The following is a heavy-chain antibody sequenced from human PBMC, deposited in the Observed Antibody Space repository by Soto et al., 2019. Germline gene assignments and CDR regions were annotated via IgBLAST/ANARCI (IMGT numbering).Heavy chain of an antibody. CDR1: GFTFSSYA. D-gene: IGHD3-22*01. CDR2: ISGSGGST. V-gene: IGHV3-23*01. Sequence: EVQLLESGGGLVQPGGSLRLSCAASGFTFSSYAMSWVRQAPGKGLEWVSAISGSGGSTYYADSVKGRFTISRDNSKNTLYLQMNSLRAEDTAVYYCAKYLNYSDSSGYHEGYFDYWGQGTLVTVSS. J-gene: IGHJ4*02. CDR3: AKYLNYSDSSGYHEGYFDY.